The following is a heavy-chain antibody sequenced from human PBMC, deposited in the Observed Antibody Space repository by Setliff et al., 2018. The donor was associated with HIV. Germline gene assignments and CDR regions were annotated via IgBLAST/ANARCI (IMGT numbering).Heavy chain of an antibody. CDR3: ARGMAVRNIDY. CDR1: GGSFSGYY. Sequence: LSLTCAVYGGSFSGYYWSWIRQTPGKGLEWIGDINHGGSTNYSPSLKSRVTFSVDTSKNQFSLKLTSLTAADTAVYYCARGMAVRNIDYWGQGTLVTVSS. V-gene: IGHV4-34*01. J-gene: IGHJ4*02. D-gene: IGHD6-19*01. CDR2: INHGGST.